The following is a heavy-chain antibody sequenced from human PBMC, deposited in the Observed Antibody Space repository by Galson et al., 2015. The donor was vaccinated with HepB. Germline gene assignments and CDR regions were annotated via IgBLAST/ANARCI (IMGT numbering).Heavy chain of an antibody. D-gene: IGHD6-13*01. V-gene: IGHV3-33*06. CDR3: AKRMYSSSWYSPYYYYGMDV. Sequence: SLRLSCAASGFTFSSYGMHWVRQAPGKGLEWVAVIWYDGSNKYYADSVKGRFTISRDNSKNTLYLQMNSLRAEDTAVYHCAKRMYSSSWYSPYYYYGMDVWGQGTTVAVSS. CDR1: GFTFSSYG. J-gene: IGHJ6*02. CDR2: IWYDGSNK.